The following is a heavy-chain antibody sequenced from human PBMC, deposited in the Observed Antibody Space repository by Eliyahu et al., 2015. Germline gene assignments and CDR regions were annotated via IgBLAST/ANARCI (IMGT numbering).Heavy chain of an antibody. CDR3: TQGRVFGIRYAFEI. D-gene: IGHD3-3*01. CDR2: IYWDDDK. Sequence: QITLKESGPTLVKPTQTLTLTCTFSGFSLSTSGVAVGWIRQPPGKALEWLALIYWDDDKRYSPSLNTRLTITKDTSKNQVVLTMTNTDLVDTGTYYCTQGRVFGIRYAFEIWGQGTMVTVSS. J-gene: IGHJ3*02. V-gene: IGHV2-5*02. CDR1: GFSLSTSGVA.